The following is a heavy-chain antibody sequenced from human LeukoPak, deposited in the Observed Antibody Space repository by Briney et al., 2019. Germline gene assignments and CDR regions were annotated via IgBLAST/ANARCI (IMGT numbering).Heavy chain of an antibody. CDR1: GGSISSYY. CDR3: ATGIAVGFDY. J-gene: IGHJ4*02. D-gene: IGHD6-19*01. V-gene: IGHV4-59*01. Sequence: SETLSLTCTVSGGSISSYYWSWIRQPPGKGLEWIGYIYYSGSTNYNPSLKSRVTISVGTSKNQFSLKLSSVTAADTAVYYCATGIAVGFDYWGQGTLVTVSS. CDR2: IYYSGST.